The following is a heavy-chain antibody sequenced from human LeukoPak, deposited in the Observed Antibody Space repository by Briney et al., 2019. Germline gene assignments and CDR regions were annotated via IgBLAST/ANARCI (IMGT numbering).Heavy chain of an antibody. CDR2: INPNSGGT. CDR1: GYTFTGYF. CDR3: ARTSPYYYYYMDV. Sequence: GASVKVSCKASGYTFTGYFIHWVRQAPGQGLEWMGWINPNSGGTNYAQKFQGRVTITADESTRTAYMELSNLRSEDTAVYYCARTSPYYYYYMDVWGKGTTVTISS. V-gene: IGHV1-2*02. D-gene: IGHD6-6*01. J-gene: IGHJ6*03.